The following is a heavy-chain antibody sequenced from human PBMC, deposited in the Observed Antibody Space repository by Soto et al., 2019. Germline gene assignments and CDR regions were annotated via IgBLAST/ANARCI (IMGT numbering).Heavy chain of an antibody. D-gene: IGHD2-2*02. V-gene: IGHV3-74*01. CDR2: LHSDGSTA. Sequence: VGSLRLSCAASGFIFSRYWMHWVRQAPGKGLVWVSRLHSDGSTASYADSVKGRFTISRDNAKNTLYLQMNSLRADDTAVYYCARELPTAIRGGYYYSYGMDVWGQGTTVTVSS. CDR1: GFIFSRYW. J-gene: IGHJ6*02. CDR3: ARELPTAIRGGYYYSYGMDV.